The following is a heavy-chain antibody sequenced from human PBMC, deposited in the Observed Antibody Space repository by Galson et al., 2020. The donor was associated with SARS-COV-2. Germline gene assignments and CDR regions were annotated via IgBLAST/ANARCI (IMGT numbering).Heavy chain of an antibody. J-gene: IGHJ4*02. Sequence: SQTLSLTCTVSGGSISSGGYYWSWIRQHPGKGLEWIGYIYYSGSTYYNPSLKSRVTISVDTSKNQFSLKLSSVTAADTAVYYYARGLLWFGEFAPYFDYWGQGTLVTVSS. V-gene: IGHV4-31*03. D-gene: IGHD3-10*01. CDR2: IYYSGST. CDR1: GGSISSGGYY. CDR3: ARGLLWFGEFAPYFDY.